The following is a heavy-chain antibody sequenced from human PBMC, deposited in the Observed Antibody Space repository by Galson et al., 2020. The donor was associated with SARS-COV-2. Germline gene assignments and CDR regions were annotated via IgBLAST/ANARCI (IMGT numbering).Heavy chain of an antibody. Sequence: ASVKVSCKASGYTFTTYAISWVRQAPGQGLEWMGWISTSTGNTNYPKNFQGRITMTTDASTTTAYMELTRLKSEDTAVYYCARLPELLPDYWGQGTLVTVSS. V-gene: IGHV1-18*01. CDR3: ARLPELLPDY. D-gene: IGHD1-26*01. CDR2: ISTSTGNT. CDR1: GYTFTTYA. J-gene: IGHJ4*02.